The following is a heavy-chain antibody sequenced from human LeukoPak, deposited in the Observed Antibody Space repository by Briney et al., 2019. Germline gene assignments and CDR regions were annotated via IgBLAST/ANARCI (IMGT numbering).Heavy chain of an antibody. CDR1: GFTFSSYS. D-gene: IGHD2-2*01. Sequence: GGSLRLSCAASGFTFSSYSMNWVRQAPGKGLEWVSAISGSGGGTYYADSVKGRFTISRDNSKNTLYLQMNSLRAEDTAVYYCAKAGVLGYPDYWGQGTLVTVSS. CDR3: AKAGVLGYPDY. J-gene: IGHJ4*02. CDR2: ISGSGGGT. V-gene: IGHV3-23*01.